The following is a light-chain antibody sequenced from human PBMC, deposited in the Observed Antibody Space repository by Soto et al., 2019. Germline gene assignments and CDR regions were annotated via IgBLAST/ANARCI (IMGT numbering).Light chain of an antibody. CDR3: QQYKDWPPIT. CDR2: YAS. Sequence: EIMMTQSPVTLSVSPGDRATLSCRASQSVSNNLAWYQQKPGQAPRLLIYYASTRATGIPARFSGSGSGTEFTLTISGLQSEDFALYYCQQYKDWPPITFGQGTRLEI. J-gene: IGKJ5*01. V-gene: IGKV3-15*01. CDR1: QSVSNN.